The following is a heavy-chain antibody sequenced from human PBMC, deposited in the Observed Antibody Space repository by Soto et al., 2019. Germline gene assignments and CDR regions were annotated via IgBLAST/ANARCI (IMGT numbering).Heavy chain of an antibody. D-gene: IGHD3-3*01. Sequence: PSETLSLTCTVSGGSISSGDYYWSWIRQPPGKGLEWIGYIYYSGSTYYNPSLKSRVTISVDTSKNQFSLKLSSVTAADTAVYYCARVPRTFWSGYLDVWGKGTTVTVSS. CDR1: GGSISSGDYY. CDR3: ARVPRTFWSGYLDV. CDR2: IYYSGST. V-gene: IGHV4-30-4*01. J-gene: IGHJ6*04.